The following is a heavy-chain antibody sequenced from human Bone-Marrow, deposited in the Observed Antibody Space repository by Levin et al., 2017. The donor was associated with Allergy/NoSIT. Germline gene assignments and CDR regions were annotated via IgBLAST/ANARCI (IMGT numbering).Heavy chain of an antibody. CDR2: IFSNDEK. CDR1: GFSLSNARMG. D-gene: IGHD3-3*01. Sequence: SGPTLVKPTETLTLTCTVSGFSLSNARMGVSWIRQPPGKALEWLAHIFSNDEKSYSTSLKSRLTISKDTSKSQVVLTMTNMDPVDTATYYCARSKALRYDFWSGYYVLGDYMDVWGKGTTVTVSS. V-gene: IGHV2-26*01. CDR3: ARSKALRYDFWSGYYVLGDYMDV. J-gene: IGHJ6*03.